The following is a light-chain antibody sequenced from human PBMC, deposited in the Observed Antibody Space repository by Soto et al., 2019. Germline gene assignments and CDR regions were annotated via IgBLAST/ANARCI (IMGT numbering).Light chain of an antibody. J-gene: IGKJ5*01. V-gene: IGKV3-11*01. CDR3: KQRSNWPRT. Sequence: IVLTQSPGTLSLSPGERTTLSCRASQSISRYLAWYQQKPGQAHRLLIYDASNRATGIPARFSGSGSGTDFTLTIRSLEPEDFAVYYCKQRSNWPRTFGQGTRLEI. CDR1: QSISRY. CDR2: DAS.